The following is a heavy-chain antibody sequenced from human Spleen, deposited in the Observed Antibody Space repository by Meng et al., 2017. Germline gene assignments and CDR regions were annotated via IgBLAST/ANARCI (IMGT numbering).Heavy chain of an antibody. CDR3: ARGGAYSGGDS. J-gene: IGHJ5*01. V-gene: IGHV3-74*01. CDR2: INTDGTTT. CDR1: GFTFSSYW. Sequence: GGSLRLSCAASGFTFSSYWMHWVRQAPGKGLVWVSRINTDGTTTTYADSVKGRFTISRDNAENSLFLQMNNLRADDTAVYYCARGGAYSGGDSWGQGTQVTVSS. D-gene: IGHD4-23*01.